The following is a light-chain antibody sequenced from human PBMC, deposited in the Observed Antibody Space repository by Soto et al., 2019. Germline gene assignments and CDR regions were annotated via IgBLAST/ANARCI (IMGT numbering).Light chain of an antibody. CDR3: VLYLGSGISV. CDR1: SGSVSSSNY. V-gene: IGLV8-61*01. J-gene: IGLJ3*02. CDR2: STN. Sequence: QTVVTQEPSFSVSPGGTVTLTCGLKSGSVSSSNYASWYQQTPGQPPRTVIYSTNIRSSGVPDRFSGSILGNKAALTITGAQAEDECDYYCVLYLGSGISVFGGGTKRTVL.